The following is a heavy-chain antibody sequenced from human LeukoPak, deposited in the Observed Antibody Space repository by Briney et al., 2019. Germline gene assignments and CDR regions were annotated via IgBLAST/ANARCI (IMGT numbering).Heavy chain of an antibody. J-gene: IGHJ5*02. Sequence: ASVKVSCKASGYTFTGYYMHWVRQAPGQGLEWMGWINPNSGGTNYAQKFQGRVTMTRDTSISTAYMELSSLRSDDTAVYYCARDCFGFFNWFDPWGQGTLVTVSS. CDR2: INPNSGGT. CDR3: ARDCFGFFNWFDP. CDR1: GYTFTGYY. V-gene: IGHV1-2*02. D-gene: IGHD3-3*01.